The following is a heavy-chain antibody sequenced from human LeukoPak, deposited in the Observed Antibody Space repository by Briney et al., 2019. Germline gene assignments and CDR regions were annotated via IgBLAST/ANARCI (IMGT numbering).Heavy chain of an antibody. CDR3: ARVVDHDYGDYYLDY. CDR1: GGSISSSNYY. D-gene: IGHD4-17*01. J-gene: IGHJ4*02. V-gene: IGHV4-39*07. Sequence: SETLSLTCTVSGGSISSSNYYWGWIRQPPGKGLEWIGSIYYSGSTYYNPSLKSRVIISVDTSKNQFSLKLSSVTAADTAVYYCARVVDHDYGDYYLDYWGQGTLVTVSS. CDR2: IYYSGST.